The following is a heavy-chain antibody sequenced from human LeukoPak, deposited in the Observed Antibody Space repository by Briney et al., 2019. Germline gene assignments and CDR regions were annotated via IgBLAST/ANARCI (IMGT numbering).Heavy chain of an antibody. D-gene: IGHD5-12*01. Sequence: GGSLRLSCAASGFTFSSYAMSWARQAPGKGLEWVSAISGSGGSTYYADSVKGRFTISRDNSKNTLYLQMNSLRAEDTAVYYCALGTKYSGYGGRAFDYWGQGTLVTVSS. J-gene: IGHJ4*02. CDR1: GFTFSSYA. CDR2: ISGSGGST. V-gene: IGHV3-23*01. CDR3: ALGTKYSGYGGRAFDY.